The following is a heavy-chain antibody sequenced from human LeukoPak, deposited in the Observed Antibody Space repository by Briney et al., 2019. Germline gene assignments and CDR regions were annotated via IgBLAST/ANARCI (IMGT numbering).Heavy chain of an antibody. CDR2: IYYTGST. Sequence: SETLSLTCTVSGGSISTYYWSWIRQPPGKGLEWIGHIYYTGSTSYNPSLKSRVTISVDTSKNQFSLKLTSLTAADTAVYYCARQSGYFDYWGQGTLVTVSS. J-gene: IGHJ4*03. CDR1: GGSISTYY. CDR3: ARQSGYFDY. V-gene: IGHV4-59*08.